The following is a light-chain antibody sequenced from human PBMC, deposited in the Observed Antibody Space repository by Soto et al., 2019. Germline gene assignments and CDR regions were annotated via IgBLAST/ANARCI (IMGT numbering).Light chain of an antibody. Sequence: QSALTLPRSVSGSPGQSVTISCTGTSSDVGGHNYVSWYQQHPGKAPKLMIYDVSERPSGVPDRFSGSKSGNTASLTISGLQAEDEADYYCCSYAGSYTYVFGTGTKLTVL. J-gene: IGLJ1*01. V-gene: IGLV2-11*01. CDR3: CSYAGSYTYV. CDR2: DVS. CDR1: SSDVGGHNY.